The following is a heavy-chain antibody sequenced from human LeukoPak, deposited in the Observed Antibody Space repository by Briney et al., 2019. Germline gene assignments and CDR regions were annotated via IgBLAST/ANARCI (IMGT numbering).Heavy chain of an antibody. D-gene: IGHD3-10*01. Sequence: PGGSLRLSCTASGFTFGDYAMSWVRQAPGKGLEWVGFIRSKAYGGTTEYAASVKGRFTTSRDDSKSIAYLQMNSLKTEDTAVYYCTRDVRVLLWFGESSWFDPWGQGTLVTVSS. V-gene: IGHV3-49*04. CDR2: IRSKAYGGTT. J-gene: IGHJ5*02. CDR1: GFTFGDYA. CDR3: TRDVRVLLWFGESSWFDP.